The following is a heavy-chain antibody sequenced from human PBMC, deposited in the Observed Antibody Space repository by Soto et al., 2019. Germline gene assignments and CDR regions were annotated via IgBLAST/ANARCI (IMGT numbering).Heavy chain of an antibody. CDR2: VNPSGGHT. CDR1: GDTFTNYY. J-gene: IGHJ4*02. Sequence: QVQLMQSGAEVKKPGASVKVSCKASGDTFTNYYIHWVRQAPGQGLEWMGTVNPSGGHTTYSQNFLGRVTMNRDTSTSTLYMELTSLRSDDTAVYYCARGGHVVVVTAAFDYWGQGTLVTVSS. D-gene: IGHD2-21*02. CDR3: ARGGHVVVVTAAFDY. V-gene: IGHV1-46*01.